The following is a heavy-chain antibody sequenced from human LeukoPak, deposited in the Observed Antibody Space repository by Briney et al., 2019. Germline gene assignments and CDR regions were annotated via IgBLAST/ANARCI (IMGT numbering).Heavy chain of an antibody. CDR1: GGSFSGYY. V-gene: IGHV4-34*01. D-gene: IGHD1-1*01. CDR2: INHSGST. CDR3: ATRTGTTRAFDY. Sequence: SETLSLTCAVYGGSFSGYYWSWIRQPPGKGLEWIGEINHSGSTNYNPSLKSRVTISVDTSKNQFSLKLSSVTAADTAVYYCATRTGTTRAFDYWGQGTLVTVSS. J-gene: IGHJ4*02.